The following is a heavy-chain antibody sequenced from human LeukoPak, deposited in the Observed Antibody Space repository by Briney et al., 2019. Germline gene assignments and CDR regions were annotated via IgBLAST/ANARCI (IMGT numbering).Heavy chain of an antibody. CDR1: EYRVSTFD. J-gene: IGHJ4*02. D-gene: IGHD6-13*01. V-gene: IGHV1-8*01. CDR3: ERGARKPSSSDY. Sequence: ASVKLSYTPSEYRVSTFDINWVRQAPGQGLEWMGWINPDNGDIGYEKKFQGRVSMSGDTTISTAFMVLRSLRSDTTAIYFCERGARKPSSSDYWGQGTLVSVSS. CDR2: INPDNGDI.